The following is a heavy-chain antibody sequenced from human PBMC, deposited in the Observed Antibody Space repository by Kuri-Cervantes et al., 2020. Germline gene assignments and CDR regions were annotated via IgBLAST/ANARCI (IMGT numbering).Heavy chain of an antibody. CDR2: ISSSSSTI. CDR3: AKDRKDYSNYVAEYFQH. CDR1: GFTFSSYS. Sequence: GESLKISCAASGFTFSSYSMNWVRQAPGKGLEWVSYISSSSSTIYYADSVKGRFTISRDNAKNSLYLQMNSLRDEDTAVYYCAKDRKDYSNYVAEYFQHWGQGTLVTVSS. J-gene: IGHJ1*01. D-gene: IGHD4-11*01. V-gene: IGHV3-48*02.